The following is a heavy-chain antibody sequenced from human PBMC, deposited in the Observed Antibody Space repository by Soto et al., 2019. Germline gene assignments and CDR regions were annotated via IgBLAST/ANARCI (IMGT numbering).Heavy chain of an antibody. J-gene: IGHJ6*02. Sequence: QVQLQQWGAGLLKPSETLSLNCTVQGGSFRTYYWSWIRQPPGKWLEWIGEINQSGAANYNPSLKSRVTMAVDTSRNQFSLKVSSVTAADTAVYYCARDRGYQVVSWSSYYYGMDVWGQGATVTVSS. D-gene: IGHD2-2*01. CDR3: ARDRGYQVVSWSSYYYGMDV. CDR1: GGSFRTYY. CDR2: INQSGAA. V-gene: IGHV4-34*01.